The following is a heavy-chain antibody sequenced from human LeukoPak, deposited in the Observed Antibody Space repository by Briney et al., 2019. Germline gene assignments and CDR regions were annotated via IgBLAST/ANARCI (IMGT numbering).Heavy chain of an antibody. V-gene: IGHV1-69*05. CDR1: GYTFTGYY. D-gene: IGHD3-3*01. J-gene: IGHJ5*02. CDR2: IIRTA. CDR3: VREAQFFLGFDP. Sequence: GASVKVSCKASGYTFTGYYMHWVRQAPGQGLEWMGGIIRTANYAQKFQGRVTITTDESTSTAYMELTSLRSEDTAVYYCVREAQFFLGFDPWGQGTLVTVSS.